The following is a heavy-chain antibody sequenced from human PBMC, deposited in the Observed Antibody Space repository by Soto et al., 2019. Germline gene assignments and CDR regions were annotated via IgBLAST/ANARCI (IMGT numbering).Heavy chain of an antibody. Sequence: SETLSLTCFVSGGSISSINYYWGWVRQPPGKGLEWIGTISYSGSTYYNPSLKSRVTISVDTSKNQFSLKLSSVTAADTAVYYCARVRGGQLGWKYYYYGMDVWGQGTTVTVSS. D-gene: IGHD6-6*01. J-gene: IGHJ6*02. CDR2: ISYSGST. CDR3: ARVRGGQLGWKYYYYGMDV. CDR1: GGSISSINYY. V-gene: IGHV4-39*07.